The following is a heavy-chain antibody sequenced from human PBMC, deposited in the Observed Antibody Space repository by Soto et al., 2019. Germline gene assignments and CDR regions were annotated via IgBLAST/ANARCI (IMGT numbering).Heavy chain of an antibody. CDR3: GKGRSYYYYYGVDV. CDR2: ISGSGDST. V-gene: IGHV3-23*01. J-gene: IGHJ6*02. CDR1: GFTFSGYA. Sequence: GSLRLSCAASGFTFSGYAMSWVRQAPGKGLEWVSVISGSGDSTYYADSVKGRFTISRDNSKNTLYLQMNSLRAEDTAVYYCGKGRSYYYYYGVDVWGQGTTVTVSS. D-gene: IGHD1-26*01.